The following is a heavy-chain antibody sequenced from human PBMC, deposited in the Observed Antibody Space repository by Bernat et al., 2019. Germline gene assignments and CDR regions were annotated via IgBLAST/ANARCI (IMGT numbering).Heavy chain of an antibody. Sequence: QVQLVQSGAEVKKPGSSVKVSCKASGGTFSSYAISWVRQAPGQGLEWMGGIIPIFGTANYAQKFQGRVTITADESTSTAYMELSSLRSEDTAVYYCASFDDPECTNGVCSDYWGQGTLVTVSS. J-gene: IGHJ4*02. V-gene: IGHV1-69*01. D-gene: IGHD2-8*01. CDR1: GGTFSSYA. CDR3: ASFDDPECTNGVCSDY. CDR2: IIPIFGTA.